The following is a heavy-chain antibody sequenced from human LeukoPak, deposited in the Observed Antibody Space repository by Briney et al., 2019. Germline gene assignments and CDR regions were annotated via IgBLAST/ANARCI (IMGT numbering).Heavy chain of an antibody. Sequence: SETLSLTCSVSDDSITMYYWTWIRQPPGKGLEWIEYVDHTGSTNFNPSLNGRVSISRDTTNNLFSLRLRPVTAADTAVYFCARGRVSSSTWYSTYYYYFYMDVWGKGTTVTVSS. V-gene: IGHV4-59*01. CDR1: DDSITMYY. CDR3: ARGRVSSSTWYSTYYYYFYMDV. J-gene: IGHJ6*03. CDR2: VDHTGST. D-gene: IGHD1-1*01.